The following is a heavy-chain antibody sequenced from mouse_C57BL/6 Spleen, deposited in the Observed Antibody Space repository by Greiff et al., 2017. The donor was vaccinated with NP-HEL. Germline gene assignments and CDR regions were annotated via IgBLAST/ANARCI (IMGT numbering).Heavy chain of an antibody. D-gene: IGHD3-1*01. V-gene: IGHV1-82*01. CDR3: APGGYVYAMDY. CDR2: IYPGDGDT. Sequence: VQLRQSGPELVKPGASVKISCKASGYAFSSSWMNWVKQRPGKGLEWIGRIYPGDGDTNYNGKFKGKATLTADKSSSTAYMQLSSLTSEDSAVYFCAPGGYVYAMDYWGQGTSVTVSS. CDR1: GYAFSSSW. J-gene: IGHJ4*01.